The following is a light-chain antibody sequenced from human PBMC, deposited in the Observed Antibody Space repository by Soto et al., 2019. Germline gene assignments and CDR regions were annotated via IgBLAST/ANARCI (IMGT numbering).Light chain of an antibody. Sequence: DIPMTQSPSTLSASVGDRVTITCRASQRISSWLAWYQQKPGKAPKVLIYDASSLESGVPSRFSGSGSGTEFTLTISSLQPDDFATYYCQQYNIYPVTFGQGTKLEIK. CDR1: QRISSW. CDR2: DAS. V-gene: IGKV1-5*01. J-gene: IGKJ2*01. CDR3: QQYNIYPVT.